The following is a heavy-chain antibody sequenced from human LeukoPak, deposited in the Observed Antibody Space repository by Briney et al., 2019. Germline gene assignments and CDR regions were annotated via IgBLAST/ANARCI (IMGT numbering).Heavy chain of an antibody. D-gene: IGHD2-15*01. CDR1: GFTFGDYA. Sequence: GGSLRLSCTAYGFTFGDYAMSWVRQAPGKGLEWVGFIRSKAYGGTKEYAASVKGRFTISRDDSKSIAYLQMNSLKTEDTAVYYCTRSVGPLYYYYGMDVWGQGTTVTVSS. J-gene: IGHJ6*02. V-gene: IGHV3-49*04. CDR2: IRSKAYGGTK. CDR3: TRSVGPLYYYYGMDV.